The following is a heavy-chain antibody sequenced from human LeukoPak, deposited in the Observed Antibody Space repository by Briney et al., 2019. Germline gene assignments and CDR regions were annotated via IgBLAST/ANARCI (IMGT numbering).Heavy chain of an antibody. CDR1: GFTFSSYS. CDR2: ISSSSSYI. D-gene: IGHD3-22*01. V-gene: IGHV3-21*01. CDR3: ARDPATYYYDSSGTTKDY. Sequence: GGSLRLSCAASGFTFSSYSMNWVRQAPGKGLEWVSSISSSSSYIYYADSVKGRFTISRDNAKNSLYLQMNSLRAEDTAVYYCARDPATYYYDSSGTTKDYWGQGALVTVSS. J-gene: IGHJ4*02.